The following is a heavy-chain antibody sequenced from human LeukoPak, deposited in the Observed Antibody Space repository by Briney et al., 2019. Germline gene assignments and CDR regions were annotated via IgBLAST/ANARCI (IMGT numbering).Heavy chain of an antibody. J-gene: IGHJ4*02. V-gene: IGHV5-51*01. D-gene: IGHD4-17*01. CDR3: ARHGRAVTTDIDY. Sequence: IIYPGDSDTRYSPSFQGQVTISADKSISTAYLQWSSLKASDTAMYYCARHGRAVTTDIDYWGQGTLSPSPQ. CDR2: IYPGDSDT.